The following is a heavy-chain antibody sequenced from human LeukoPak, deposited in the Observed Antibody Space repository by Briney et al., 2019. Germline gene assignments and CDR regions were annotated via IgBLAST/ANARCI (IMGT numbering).Heavy chain of an antibody. CDR1: GYTFTSYG. V-gene: IGHV1-18*01. Sequence: ASVKVSCKASGYTFTSYGISWVRQAPGQGLEWMGWISAYNGNTNYAQKLQGRVTMTTDTSTSTAYMELRSLRSDDTAVYYCARSNYYDSSGYYHGAFDIWGQGTMVTVSS. D-gene: IGHD3-22*01. CDR3: ARSNYYDSSGYYHGAFDI. CDR2: ISAYNGNT. J-gene: IGHJ3*02.